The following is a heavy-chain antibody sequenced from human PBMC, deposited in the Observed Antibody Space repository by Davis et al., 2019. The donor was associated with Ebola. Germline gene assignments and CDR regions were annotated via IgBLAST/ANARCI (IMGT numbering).Heavy chain of an antibody. CDR3: ARDSGRPVKNQQLEYYYYGMDV. CDR2: ISYDGSNK. J-gene: IGHJ6*02. D-gene: IGHD6-13*01. Sequence: GESLKISCAASGFTFSSYAMHWVRQAPGKGLEWVAVISYDGSNKYYADSVKGRFTISRDNSKNTLYLQMNSLRAEDAAVYYCARDSGRPVKNQQLEYYYYGMDVWGQGTTVTVSS. V-gene: IGHV3-30-3*01. CDR1: GFTFSSYA.